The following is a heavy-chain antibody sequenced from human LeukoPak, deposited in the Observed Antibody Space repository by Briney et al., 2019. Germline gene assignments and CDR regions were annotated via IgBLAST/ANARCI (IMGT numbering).Heavy chain of an antibody. V-gene: IGHV4-59*01. CDR2: IYNSENT. CDR1: GGSISNYY. J-gene: IGHJ4*02. Sequence: SETLSLTCTVSGGSISNYYWNWIRQPPGKGLEWIGYIYNSENTNYNPSLKSRVTISVDTSKDQFSLKLSSVTAADTAVYYCARGYGGNSCYFHYWGQGTLVTVSS. D-gene: IGHD4-23*01. CDR3: ARGYGGNSCYFHY.